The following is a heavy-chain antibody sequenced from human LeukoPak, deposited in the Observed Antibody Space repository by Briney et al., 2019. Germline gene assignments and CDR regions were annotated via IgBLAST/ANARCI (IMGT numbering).Heavy chain of an antibody. Sequence: SETLSLTCTVSGGSLGGGRFYWSWIRQSAGKGLEWIGRVYFSGSTNYDPSLKSRATISVDMARNQFSLKLTSVTAADTAVYYCARGPIIAGGSLFHYWGQGTLITVSS. CDR3: ARGPIIAGGSLFHY. D-gene: IGHD1-26*01. CDR2: VYFSGST. J-gene: IGHJ4*02. CDR1: GGSLGGGRFY. V-gene: IGHV4-61*02.